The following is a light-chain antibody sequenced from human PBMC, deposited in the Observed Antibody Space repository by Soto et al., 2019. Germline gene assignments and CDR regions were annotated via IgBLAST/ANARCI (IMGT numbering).Light chain of an antibody. CDR1: QSISSS. CDR3: QQTYSALAFT. J-gene: IGKJ4*01. CDR2: AAS. V-gene: IGKV1-39*01. Sequence: DIQMTQSPSSLSASVGDRVTLTCRASQSISSSLNWYQQKPGKAPNLLIFAASSLQSGVPSTFSGSGPATHFTLTINTLQPEDFATSYCQQTYSALAFTFGGGTKVEIK.